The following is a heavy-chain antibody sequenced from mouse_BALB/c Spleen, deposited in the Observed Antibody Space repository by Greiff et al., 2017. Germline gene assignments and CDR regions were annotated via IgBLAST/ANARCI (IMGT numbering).Heavy chain of an antibody. CDR2: ISDGGSYT. Sequence: EVNVVESGGGLVKPGGSLKLSCAASGFTFSDYYMYWVRQTPEKRLEWVATISDGGSYTYYPDSVKGRFTISRDNAKNNLYLQMSSLKSEDTAMYYCARGRYFDVWGAGTTVTVSS. V-gene: IGHV5-4*02. CDR1: GFTFSDYY. CDR3: ARGRYFDV. J-gene: IGHJ1*01.